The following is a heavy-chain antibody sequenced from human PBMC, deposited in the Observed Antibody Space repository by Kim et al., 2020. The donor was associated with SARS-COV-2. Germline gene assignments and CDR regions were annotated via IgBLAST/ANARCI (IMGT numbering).Heavy chain of an antibody. V-gene: IGHV3-9*01. CDR3: AKATRKISSTSCYECRFDP. CDR1: GFTFGDYA. CDR2: ISWNSGSI. D-gene: IGHD2-2*01. Sequence: GGSLRLSCAASGFTFGDYAMHWVRQAPGKGLEWVSGISWNSGSIGYADSVKGRFTISRDNAKNSLYLQMNSLRAEDTALYYCAKATRKISSTSCYECRFDPWGQGALVTVSS. J-gene: IGHJ5*02.